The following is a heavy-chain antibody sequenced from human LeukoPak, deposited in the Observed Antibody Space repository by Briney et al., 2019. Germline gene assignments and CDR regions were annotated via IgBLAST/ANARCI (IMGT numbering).Heavy chain of an antibody. CDR3: AGKGTYDEGAFDI. V-gene: IGHV3-53*01. CDR1: GLTVSNSY. CDR2: IYWGGST. J-gene: IGHJ3*02. D-gene: IGHD5-12*01. Sequence: GGSLRLSCAASGLTVSNSYMSWVRQTPEKGLEWVSVIYWGGSTYYADSVKGRFTISRDNSRNTLYLQMNSLRAEDTAVYYCAGKGTYDEGAFDIWGQGTIVIVSS.